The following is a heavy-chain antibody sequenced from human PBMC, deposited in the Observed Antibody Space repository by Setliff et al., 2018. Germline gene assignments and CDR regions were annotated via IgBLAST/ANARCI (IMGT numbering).Heavy chain of an antibody. CDR2: ISAYNGNT. D-gene: IGHD3-22*01. Sequence: ASVKVSCKASGYTFTSYGISWVRQAPGQGLEWMGWISAYNGNTNYAQKLQGRVTMTTDTSTSTAYMELRSLRSDDTAVYYCASSHYDSSGPILDYWGQGTLVTVSS. V-gene: IGHV1-18*01. J-gene: IGHJ4*02. CDR3: ASSHYDSSGPILDY. CDR1: GYTFTSYG.